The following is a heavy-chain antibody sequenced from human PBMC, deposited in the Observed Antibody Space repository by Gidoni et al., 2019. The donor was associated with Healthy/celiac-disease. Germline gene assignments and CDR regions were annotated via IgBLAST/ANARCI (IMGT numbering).Heavy chain of an antibody. CDR1: GFTFSDDA. CDR3: AKEVTYSSGWYDY. V-gene: IGHV3-30*04. Sequence: QVQLVESGGGVVQPGRSLRLSCAASGFTFSDDAMHWVRPDPGKGLEGLAVISYDGSNKYYADSVKGRFTISRDNSKNTLYLQMNSLRAEDTAVYYCAKEVTYSSGWYDYWGQGTLVTVSS. J-gene: IGHJ4*02. CDR2: ISYDGSNK. D-gene: IGHD6-19*01.